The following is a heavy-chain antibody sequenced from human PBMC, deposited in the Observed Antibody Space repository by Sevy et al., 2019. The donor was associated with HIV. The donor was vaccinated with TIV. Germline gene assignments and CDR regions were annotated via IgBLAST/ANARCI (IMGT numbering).Heavy chain of an antibody. D-gene: IGHD3-22*01. Sequence: ASVKVSCKVSGYTLTDLAMHWVRQGPGKGLEWMGTFDPEDGERMFAQMFQGRVTMTEDTSTDTAYMELSSLRSEDTALYYCATTKDYYENSGSPIDYWGQGTLVTVSS. CDR3: ATTKDYYENSGSPIDY. CDR2: FDPEDGER. CDR1: GYTLTDLA. V-gene: IGHV1-24*01. J-gene: IGHJ4*02.